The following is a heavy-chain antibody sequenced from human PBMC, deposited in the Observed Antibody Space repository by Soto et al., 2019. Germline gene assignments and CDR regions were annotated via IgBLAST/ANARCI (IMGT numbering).Heavy chain of an antibody. J-gene: IGHJ4*02. Sequence: GGSLRLSCAASESIFRCCGMHWVRQAPGKGLEWVAIIRYDGSNEEYADSVKGRFTISRDNSKNILYLQMNSLRTEDSAVYYFAREGVGVPAFRAFFAYWGQGALVPVSS. D-gene: IGHD1-26*01. V-gene: IGHV3-30*02. CDR2: IRYDGSNE. CDR1: ESIFRCCG. CDR3: AREGVGVPAFRAFFAY.